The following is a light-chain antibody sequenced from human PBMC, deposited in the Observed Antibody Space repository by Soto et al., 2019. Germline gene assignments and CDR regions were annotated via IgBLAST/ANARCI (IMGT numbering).Light chain of an antibody. V-gene: IGKV1-5*03. CDR2: KAS. CDR3: QQYGDRPRT. CDR1: QTISSW. J-gene: IGKJ1*01. Sequence: DIQMTQSPSSLSGSVGDTVTITCRASQTISSWLAWYQQKPGKAPKILIYKASTLKSGVPSRLSGSVSGTELNLTISSLESEDFAVYFCQQYGDRPRTCGQGTKVDIK.